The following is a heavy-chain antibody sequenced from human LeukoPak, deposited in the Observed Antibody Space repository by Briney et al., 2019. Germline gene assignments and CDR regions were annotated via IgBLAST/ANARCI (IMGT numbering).Heavy chain of an antibody. CDR3: ARAVGSSSRLDY. Sequence: GGSLRLSCAASGFSFSSYAMHWVRQAPGKGLEGVAVIWYDGSNKNYVDSVKGRFTISRDNAKNTLYLQMNSLRAEDTAVYYCARAVGSSSRLDYWGQGTLVTVSS. CDR1: GFSFSSYA. V-gene: IGHV3-33*01. D-gene: IGHD6-6*01. J-gene: IGHJ4*02. CDR2: IWYDGSNK.